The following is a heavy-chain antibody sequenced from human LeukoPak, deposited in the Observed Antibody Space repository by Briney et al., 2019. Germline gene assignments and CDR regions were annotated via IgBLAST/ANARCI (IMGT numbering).Heavy chain of an antibody. CDR2: IIHSGRA. D-gene: IGHD3-16*01. CDR1: GGSFSGYY. CDR3: ARGTVLTGYASFDY. Sequence: SETLSLTCAVNGGSFSGYYWTWTRQSPGKGLEWIGEIIHSGRANYSPSLKSRLTLSVDPSMNHFSLRLSSVTAADTAVYYCARGTVLTGYASFDYWGQGALVTVSS. V-gene: IGHV4-34*01. J-gene: IGHJ4*02.